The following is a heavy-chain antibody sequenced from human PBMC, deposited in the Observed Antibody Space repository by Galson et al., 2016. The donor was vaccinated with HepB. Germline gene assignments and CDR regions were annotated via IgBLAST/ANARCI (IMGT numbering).Heavy chain of an antibody. CDR2: IKERTAGGTA. CDR3: TTDKDYYFYNMDV. J-gene: IGHJ6*02. V-gene: IGHV3-15*01. CDR1: GFTFSDAW. Sequence: SLRLSCAASGFTFSDAWMGWVRQAPGKGLEWVGRIKERTAGGTADYADPVKGRFTISRDDSTNTLYLQMESLKIEDTAMYFCTTDKDYYFYNMDVWGQGTTVTVSS.